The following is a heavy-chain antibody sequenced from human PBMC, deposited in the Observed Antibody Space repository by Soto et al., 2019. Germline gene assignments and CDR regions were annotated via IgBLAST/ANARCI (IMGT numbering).Heavy chain of an antibody. J-gene: IGHJ4*02. CDR3: RWSSGLNELDY. V-gene: IGHV4-4*08. CDR1: GDSINSYY. Sequence: PSETLSLTCIVSGDSINSYYWNWIRQPPGKGLEWIGNVYSSGSAIYNPSLKSRVTMSVDTATNNFSLRLSSVTAADTAVYYCRWSSGLNELDYWGQGTLVTVS. D-gene: IGHD2-8*01. CDR2: VYSSGSA.